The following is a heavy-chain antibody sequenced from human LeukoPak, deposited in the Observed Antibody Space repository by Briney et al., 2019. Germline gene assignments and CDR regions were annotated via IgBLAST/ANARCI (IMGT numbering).Heavy chain of an antibody. CDR1: DYSISSGYY. D-gene: IGHD6-13*01. Sequence: NSSETLSLTCNVFDYSISSGYYWGWIRQPPGKGLEWIGSKHHSGNIDDNPSLKSRVSISIDTSKNQFSLKLSSVTAADTAVYYCAREAGAAAASFDYWGQGTLVTVSS. J-gene: IGHJ4*02. CDR2: KHHSGNI. CDR3: AREAGAAAASFDY. V-gene: IGHV4-38-2*02.